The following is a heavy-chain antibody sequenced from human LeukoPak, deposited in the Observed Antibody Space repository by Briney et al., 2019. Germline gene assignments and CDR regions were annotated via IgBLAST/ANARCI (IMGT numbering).Heavy chain of an antibody. CDR1: GGSFSGYY. Sequence: SETLSLTCAVYGGSFSGYYWSWIRQPPGKGLEWIGEINHSGSTNYNPSLKSRVTISVDTSKNQFSLKLSSVTAADTAVYYCARGPEWGYIDYWGQGTLVTVSS. CDR2: INHSGST. V-gene: IGHV4-34*01. CDR3: ARGPEWGYIDY. D-gene: IGHD6-13*01. J-gene: IGHJ4*02.